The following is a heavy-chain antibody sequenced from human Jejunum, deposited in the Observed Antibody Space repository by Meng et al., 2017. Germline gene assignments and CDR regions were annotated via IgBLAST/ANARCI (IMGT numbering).Heavy chain of an antibody. CDR3: ARVRRRYGYDAFDL. CDR1: GFTFSSYS. D-gene: IGHD6-25*01. Sequence: GESLKISCAASGFTFSSYSMHWVRQAPGKGLVWLSRFNGDGRTTLYADSVKGRFTISRDNAKNTLYLQMNSLSAEDTAVYYYARVRRRYGYDAFDLWGQGTMVTVSS. J-gene: IGHJ3*01. V-gene: IGHV3-74*01. CDR2: FNGDGRTT.